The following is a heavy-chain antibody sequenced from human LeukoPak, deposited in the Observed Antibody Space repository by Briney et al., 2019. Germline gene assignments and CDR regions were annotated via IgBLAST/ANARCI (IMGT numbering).Heavy chain of an antibody. D-gene: IGHD3-22*01. Sequence: GASVKVPCKVSGYILSVLSMHWVRQAPGKGLEWMGGFDPEDDERIYAQKFQGRVTMTEDTSTDTAYMELSSLGSEDTAVYYCATELRSGYFDYWGQGTLVTVSS. J-gene: IGHJ4*02. CDR3: ATELRSGYFDY. V-gene: IGHV1-24*01. CDR2: FDPEDDER. CDR1: GYILSVLS.